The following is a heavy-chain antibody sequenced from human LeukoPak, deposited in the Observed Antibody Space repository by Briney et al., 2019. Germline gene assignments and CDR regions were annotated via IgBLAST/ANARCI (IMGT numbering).Heavy chain of an antibody. V-gene: IGHV1-2*04. D-gene: IGHD5-12*01. Sequence: GASVKVSCKASGYTFTGYYMHWVRQAPGQGLEWMGWINPNSGGTNYAQKFQGWVTMTRDTSISTAYMELSRLRSDDTAVCYCASEVHSGYDSNFDYWGQGTLVTVSS. CDR1: GYTFTGYY. CDR3: ASEVHSGYDSNFDY. CDR2: INPNSGGT. J-gene: IGHJ4*02.